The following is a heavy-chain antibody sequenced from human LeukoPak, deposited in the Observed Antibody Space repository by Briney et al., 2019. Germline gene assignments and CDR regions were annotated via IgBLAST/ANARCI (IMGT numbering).Heavy chain of an antibody. Sequence: ASETPSLTCTVSGGFISSHYWSWIRQPPGKGLEWIGYIYYSGSTNYNPSLKSRVTISVDMSKNQFSLKLSSVTAADTAVYYCARGVYDFWSGYPHNWFDPWGQGTLVTVSS. D-gene: IGHD3-3*01. CDR2: IYYSGST. CDR1: GGFISSHY. V-gene: IGHV4-59*11. CDR3: ARGVYDFWSGYPHNWFDP. J-gene: IGHJ5*02.